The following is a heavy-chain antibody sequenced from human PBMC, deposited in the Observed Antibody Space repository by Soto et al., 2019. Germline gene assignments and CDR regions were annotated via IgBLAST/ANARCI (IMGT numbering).Heavy chain of an antibody. CDR3: ARDRKVVTYYYYYYGMDV. CDR1: GYTFTSYG. Sequence: ASVKGSCKASGYTFTSYGVSWVRQAPGQGLEWMGWISAYNGNTNYAQKLQGRVTMTTDTSTSTAYMELRSLRSDDTAVYYCARDRKVVTYYYYYYGMDVWGQGTTVTVSS. D-gene: IGHD2-15*01. V-gene: IGHV1-18*04. J-gene: IGHJ6*02. CDR2: ISAYNGNT.